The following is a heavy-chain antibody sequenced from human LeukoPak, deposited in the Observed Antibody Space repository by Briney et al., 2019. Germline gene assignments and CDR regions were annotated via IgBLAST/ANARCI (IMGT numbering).Heavy chain of an antibody. J-gene: IGHJ4*02. V-gene: IGHV3-33*08. CDR2: IRPDGGKK. Sequence: GGSLRLSCSASGLTFSTCAMHWVRQAPGRGLEWLTLIRPDGGKKFYSDSVKGRFTISRDNAKNSLYLQMNSLRAEDTAVYYCASLWSSDYWGQGTLVTVSS. CDR1: GLTFSTCA. D-gene: IGHD4/OR15-4a*01. CDR3: ASLWSSDY.